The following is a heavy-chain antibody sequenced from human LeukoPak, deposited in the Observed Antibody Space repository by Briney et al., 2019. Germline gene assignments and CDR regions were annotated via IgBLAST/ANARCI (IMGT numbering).Heavy chain of an antibody. D-gene: IGHD5-12*01. J-gene: IGHJ4*02. CDR1: GGSISSGSYY. Sequence: SQTLSLTCTVSGGSISSGSYYWSWIRQPAGKGLEWIGRIYTSGSTNYNPSLKSRVTISVDTSKNQFSLKLSSVTAADTAVYYCARVGSGYDLDYWGQGTLVTVSS. V-gene: IGHV4-61*02. CDR3: ARVGSGYDLDY. CDR2: IYTSGST.